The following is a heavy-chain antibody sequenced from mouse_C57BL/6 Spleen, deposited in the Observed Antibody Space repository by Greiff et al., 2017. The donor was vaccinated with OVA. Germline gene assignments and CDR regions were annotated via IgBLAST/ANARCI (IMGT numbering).Heavy chain of an antibody. J-gene: IGHJ1*03. CDR3: ARGGYDRYWYFDV. D-gene: IGHD2-2*01. CDR1: GYAFSSYW. Sequence: VQLQQSGAELVKPGASVKISCKASGYAFSSYWMNWVKQRPGKGLEWIGQIYPGDGDTNYNGKFKGKATLTADKSSSTAYMQLSSLTSEDSAVYFCARGGYDRYWYFDVWGTGTTVTVSS. CDR2: IYPGDGDT. V-gene: IGHV1-80*01.